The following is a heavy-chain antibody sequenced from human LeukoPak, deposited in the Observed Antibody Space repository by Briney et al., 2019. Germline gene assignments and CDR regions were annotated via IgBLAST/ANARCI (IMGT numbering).Heavy chain of an antibody. J-gene: IGHJ4*02. V-gene: IGHV4-4*07. CDR2: IYTSGST. CDR3: ARGTKGLGLDY. CDR1: GGSISSYY. Sequence: SETLSLTCTVSGGSISSYYWSWIRQPAGKGLEWIGRIYTSGSTNYKPSLKSRVTISVDKSKIQFSLKLSSVTAADTAVYYCARGTKGLGLDYWGQGTLVTVSS. D-gene: IGHD2-8*01.